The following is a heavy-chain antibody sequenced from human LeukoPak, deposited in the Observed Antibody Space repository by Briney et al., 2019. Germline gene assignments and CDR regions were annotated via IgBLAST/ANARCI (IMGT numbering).Heavy chain of an antibody. D-gene: IGHD6-13*01. V-gene: IGHV1-24*01. Sequence: ASVKVSCKVSGYTLTELSMHWVRQAPGKGLEWMGGFDPEDGETIYAQKFQGRVTMTEDTSTDTAYMELSSLRSEDTAVYYCATAVAAAGTSWGDAFDIWGQGTMVTVSS. J-gene: IGHJ3*02. CDR3: ATAVAAAGTSWGDAFDI. CDR2: FDPEDGET. CDR1: GYTLTELS.